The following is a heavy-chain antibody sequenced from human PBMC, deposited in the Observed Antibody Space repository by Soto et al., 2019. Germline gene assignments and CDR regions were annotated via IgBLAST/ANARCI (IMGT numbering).Heavy chain of an antibody. CDR1: GFTVSSNY. Sequence: GGSLRLSCAASGFTVSSNYMSWVRQAPGKGLEWVSVIYSGGSTYYADSVKSRFTISRDNSKNTLYLQMNSLRAEDTAVYYCARLFWSGYLIDPWGQGTLVTVSS. J-gene: IGHJ5*02. CDR3: ARLFWSGYLIDP. D-gene: IGHD3-3*01. V-gene: IGHV3-53*01. CDR2: IYSGGST.